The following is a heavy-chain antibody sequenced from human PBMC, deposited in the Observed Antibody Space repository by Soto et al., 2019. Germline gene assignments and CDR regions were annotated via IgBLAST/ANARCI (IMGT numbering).Heavy chain of an antibody. Sequence: SETLSLTCTVSGGSISSSSYYWGWIRQPPGKGLEWIGSIYYSGNTYYNPSLKSRVTISVDTAKNQFSLKLSSVTAADTAVYYCARTAYDSSGYFPFDYWGQGTLVTVSS. CDR2: IYYSGNT. V-gene: IGHV4-39*07. J-gene: IGHJ4*02. CDR3: ARTAYDSSGYFPFDY. D-gene: IGHD3-22*01. CDR1: GGSISSSSYY.